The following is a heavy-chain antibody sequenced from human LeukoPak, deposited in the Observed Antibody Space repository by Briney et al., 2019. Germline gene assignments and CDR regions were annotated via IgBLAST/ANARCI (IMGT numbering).Heavy chain of an antibody. CDR1: GGSFSGYF. CDR2: INRSGST. CDR3: ARFGTY. V-gene: IGHV4-34*01. J-gene: IGHJ4*02. Sequence: SETPSLTCAVYGGSFSGYFWSWIRQPPGKGLEWIGEINRSGSTTYNPSLKSRVTISVDTSKNQFSLKLNSVTAADTAVYYCARFGTYWGQGILVTVSS. D-gene: IGHD3-10*01.